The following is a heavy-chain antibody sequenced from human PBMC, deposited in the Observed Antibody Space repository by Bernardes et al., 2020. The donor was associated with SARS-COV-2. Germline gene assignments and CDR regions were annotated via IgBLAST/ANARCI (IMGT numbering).Heavy chain of an antibody. J-gene: IGHJ4*02. CDR2: IWYDGSNK. CDR3: AREGIVGATNYGRCLDY. D-gene: IGHD1-26*01. Sequence: LILSCAASGFTFSSYGMHWVRQAPGTGLEWVAVIWYDGSNKYYADSVKGRFTISRDNSKNTLYLQMNSLRAEDTAVYYCAREGIVGATNYGRCLDYWGQGTLVTVSS. V-gene: IGHV3-33*01. CDR1: GFTFSSYG.